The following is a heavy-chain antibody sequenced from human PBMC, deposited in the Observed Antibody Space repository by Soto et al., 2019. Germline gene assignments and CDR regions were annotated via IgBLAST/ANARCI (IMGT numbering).Heavy chain of an antibody. CDR1: GFTFSNYA. J-gene: IGHJ4*02. V-gene: IGHV3-23*01. Sequence: GGSLRLSCAASGFTFSNYAMSWVRQAPGKGLEWVSALSSSSTTTFYADSVKGRFTISRDNSKNTLFLEMNGLRAEDTAVYYCAKGLSRDGGDYWGQGTLVTVSS. D-gene: IGHD3-16*01. CDR3: AKGLSRDGGDY. CDR2: LSSSSTTT.